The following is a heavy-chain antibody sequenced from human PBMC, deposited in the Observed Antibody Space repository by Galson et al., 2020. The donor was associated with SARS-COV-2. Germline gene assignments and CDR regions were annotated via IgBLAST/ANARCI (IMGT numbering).Heavy chain of an antibody. CDR2: IYIDGRT. J-gene: IGHJ5*02. Sequence: GGSLRLSCAVSGFMVSGDHMTWDRQAPGKGPEWVSTIYIDGRTFYADSVKGRFTISRDTSKGSLFLQMNSLRAEDTAVYYCARHDWFDPWGQGTLVIVSP. V-gene: IGHV3-66*04. CDR1: GFMVSGDH. CDR3: ARHDWFDP.